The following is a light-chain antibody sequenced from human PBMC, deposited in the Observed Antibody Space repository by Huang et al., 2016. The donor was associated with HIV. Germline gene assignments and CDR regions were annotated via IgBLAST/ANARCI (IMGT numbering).Light chain of an antibody. CDR2: GAF. J-gene: IGKJ1*01. CDR3: QQYNDWRT. V-gene: IGKV3-15*01. Sequence: EIVMTQSPATLSVSPGERATLSCRASQSIGTNLVWYQQKPGQAPRLLIYGAFTRAPGIPVRFSGSGSGTEFTLSISSLQSEDFAIYYCQQYNDWRTFGQGTKVET. CDR1: QSIGTN.